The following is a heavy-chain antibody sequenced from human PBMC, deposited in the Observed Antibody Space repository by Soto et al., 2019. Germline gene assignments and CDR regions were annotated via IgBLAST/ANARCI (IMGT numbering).Heavy chain of an antibody. V-gene: IGHV3-23*01. CDR2: ISGSVGSA. CDR3: AAQFAYCRVCSLGF. J-gene: IGHJ4*01. D-gene: IGHD2-15*01. Sequence: PXESLRLSCAASGFTFSSYAMSWVRQAPGKGLEWVSAISGSVGSAYYADSVKGRFTISRDNSKNTLYLQMNSLRAEDTAVYYSAAQFAYCRVCSLGFCGQRTLVTVSS. CDR1: GFTFSSYA.